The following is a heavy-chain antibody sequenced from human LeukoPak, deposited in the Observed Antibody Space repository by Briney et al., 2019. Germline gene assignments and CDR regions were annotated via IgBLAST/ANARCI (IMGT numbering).Heavy chain of an antibody. D-gene: IGHD6-13*01. J-gene: IGHJ4*02. Sequence: GRSLRLSCAASGFTFSSYSMNWVCQAPGKGLEWVSSISSSSSYIYYADSVKGRFTISRDNAKNSLYLQMNSLRAEDTAVYYCARVSGSSSTGGDYWGQGTLVTVSS. CDR1: GFTFSSYS. V-gene: IGHV3-21*01. CDR2: ISSSSSYI. CDR3: ARVSGSSSTGGDY.